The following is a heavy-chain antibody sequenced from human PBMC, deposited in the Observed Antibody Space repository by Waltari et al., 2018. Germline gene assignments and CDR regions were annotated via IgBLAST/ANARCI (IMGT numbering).Heavy chain of an antibody. V-gene: IGHV4-34*01. D-gene: IGHD3-10*01. CDR3: ARSPRFGVGSYQFDS. Sequence: QVQLQQWGAGLLKPSETLSLTCAVSSGSLSNYYWNWIRQTPGKGLAWIGDIDRSGNTNYNSSLMSRLTISRDISKSHFSLRLESVTAADTAVYYCARSPRFGVGSYQFDSWGQGTLVTVSS. J-gene: IGHJ4*02. CDR1: SGSLSNYY. CDR2: IDRSGNT.